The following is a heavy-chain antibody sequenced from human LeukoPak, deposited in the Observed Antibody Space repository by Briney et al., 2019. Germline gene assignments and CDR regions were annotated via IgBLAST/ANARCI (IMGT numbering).Heavy chain of an antibody. Sequence: GGSLRLSCAASGFTFSSYAMSWVRQAPGKGLEWVSTISGGGSNTYYAASVKGRFTISRDNSKNTLYLQMNSLRAEDTAVYYCARHSSGWYLDAFDIWGQGTMVTVSS. J-gene: IGHJ3*02. CDR1: GFTFSSYA. CDR3: ARHSSGWYLDAFDI. CDR2: ISGGGSNT. V-gene: IGHV3-23*01. D-gene: IGHD6-19*01.